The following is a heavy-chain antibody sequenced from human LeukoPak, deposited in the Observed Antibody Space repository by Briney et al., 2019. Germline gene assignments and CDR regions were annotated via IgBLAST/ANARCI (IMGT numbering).Heavy chain of an antibody. V-gene: IGHV3-23*01. CDR3: AKDGRQQLVSDY. CDR2: ISGSGGST. CDR1: GFTFSSYA. Sequence: PGGSLRLYCAASGFTFSSYAMSWVRQAPGKGLEWVSAISGSGGSTYYADSVKGRFTISRDNSKNTLYLQMNSLRAEDTAVYYCAKDGRQQLVSDYWGQGTLVTVSS. J-gene: IGHJ4*02. D-gene: IGHD6-13*01.